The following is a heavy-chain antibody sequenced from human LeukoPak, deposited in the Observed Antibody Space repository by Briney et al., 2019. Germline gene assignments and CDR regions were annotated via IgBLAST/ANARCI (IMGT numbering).Heavy chain of an antibody. V-gene: IGHV1-69*06. J-gene: IGHJ5*02. CDR1: GGTFSSYA. CDR2: IIPIFGTA. CDR3: ARKVPNDSSGYYYRGQFDP. D-gene: IGHD3-22*01. Sequence: SVKVTCKASGGTFSSYAISWVRQAPGQGLEWMGGIIPIFGTANYAQKFQGRVTITADKSTSTAYMELSSLRSEDTAVYYCARKVPNDSSGYYYRGQFDPWGQGTLVTVSS.